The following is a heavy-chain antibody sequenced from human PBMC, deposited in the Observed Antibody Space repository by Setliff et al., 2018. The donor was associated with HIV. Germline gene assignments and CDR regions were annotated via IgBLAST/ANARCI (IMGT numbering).Heavy chain of an antibody. CDR2: IKSKTDGGTT. Sequence: PGGSLRLSCAASGFTFSNAWMNWVRQAPGKGLEWVGRIKSKTDGGTTDYAVPVKGRFTISRDDSKNTLYLQMNSLKTEDTAVYYCTTDLGGSYHGWNYWGQGTLVTVSS. D-gene: IGHD1-26*01. CDR1: GFTFSNAW. J-gene: IGHJ4*02. CDR3: TTDLGGSYHGWNY. V-gene: IGHV3-15*07.